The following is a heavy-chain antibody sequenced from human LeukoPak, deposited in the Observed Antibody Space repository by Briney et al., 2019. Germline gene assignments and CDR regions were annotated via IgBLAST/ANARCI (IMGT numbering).Heavy chain of an antibody. Sequence: SETLSLTCTVSGGSINSYYWGWVRQPAGRGLEWIGRIYTTGHADYDPSLQSRVSTSVDTSQKQFSLNLRSATAADTAFYFCARHGYTASHFFLDYWSQGTLVTVSS. V-gene: IGHV4-4*07. J-gene: IGHJ4*02. CDR1: GGSINSYY. D-gene: IGHD5-18*01. CDR2: IYTTGHA. CDR3: ARHGYTASHFFLDY.